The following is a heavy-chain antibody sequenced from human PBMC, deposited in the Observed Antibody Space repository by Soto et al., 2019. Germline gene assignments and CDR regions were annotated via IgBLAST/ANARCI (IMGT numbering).Heavy chain of an antibody. CDR2: ISSSGSTI. V-gene: IGHV3-48*03. Sequence: GGSLRLSCAASGFTFSSYEMDWVRQAPGKGLEWVSYISSSGSTIYYADSVKGRFTISRDNAKNSLYLQMNSLRAEDTAVYYCARQNTSYDYVWVSYRYLCYFDYWGQGTLVTVSS. CDR1: GFTFSSYE. D-gene: IGHD3-16*02. CDR3: ARQNTSYDYVWVSYRYLCYFDY. J-gene: IGHJ4*02.